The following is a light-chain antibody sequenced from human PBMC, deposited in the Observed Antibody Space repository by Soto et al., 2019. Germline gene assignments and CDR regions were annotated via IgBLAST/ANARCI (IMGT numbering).Light chain of an antibody. CDR1: SGDVGSYSH. CDR2: EGS. Sequence: QSVLTQPASVSGSPGQSITIACTETSGDVGSYSHVSWYQQHPGKAPRLIIYEGSKRPSGVSHRFSASRSDKTASLTISGLQAEDEAAYYCCSYALSSSYVFGTGTKVTVL. J-gene: IGLJ1*01. V-gene: IGLV2-23*01. CDR3: CSYALSSSYV.